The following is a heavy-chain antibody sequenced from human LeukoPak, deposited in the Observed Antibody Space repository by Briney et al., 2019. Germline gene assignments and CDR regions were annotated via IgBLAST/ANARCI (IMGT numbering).Heavy chain of an antibody. CDR1: GFTFSSYS. D-gene: IGHD3-10*01. CDR2: ISSSSSYI. V-gene: IGHV3-21*01. Sequence: GGSLRLSCAASGFTFSSYSMNWVRQAPGKGLEWVSSISSSSSYIYYADSVKGRFTISRDNAKNSLYLQMNSLRAEDTAVYYCARSERECHAFDIWGQGTMVTVSS. CDR3: ARSERECHAFDI. J-gene: IGHJ3*02.